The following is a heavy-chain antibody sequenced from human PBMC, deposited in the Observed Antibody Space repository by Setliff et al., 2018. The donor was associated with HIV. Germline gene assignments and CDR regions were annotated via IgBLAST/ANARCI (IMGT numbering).Heavy chain of an antibody. CDR3: ARLGGNWGYWFDP. J-gene: IGHJ5*02. Sequence: KASETLSLTCTVSGGLISSHIYQWGWIRQPPGKGLEWIGSIYYSGTTYYNPSLKSRLTISIDTSMNQFSLRLNALTAADTAVYYCARLGGNWGYWFDPWSQGTLVTVFS. V-gene: IGHV4-39*01. CDR2: IYYSGTT. D-gene: IGHD7-27*01. CDR1: GGLISSHIYQ.